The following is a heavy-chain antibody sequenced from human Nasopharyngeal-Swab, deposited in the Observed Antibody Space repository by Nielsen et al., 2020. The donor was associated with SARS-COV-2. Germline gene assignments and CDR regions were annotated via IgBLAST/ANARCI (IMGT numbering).Heavy chain of an antibody. J-gene: IGHJ4*02. Sequence: VRQAPGKGLEWVAVIWYDGSNKYYADSVKGRFTISRDNSKNTLYLQMISLRAEDTAVYYCAREAGYCSGGSCYSGPFDYWGQGTLVTVSS. CDR3: AREAGYCSGGSCYSGPFDY. CDR2: IWYDGSNK. D-gene: IGHD2-15*01. V-gene: IGHV3-33*01.